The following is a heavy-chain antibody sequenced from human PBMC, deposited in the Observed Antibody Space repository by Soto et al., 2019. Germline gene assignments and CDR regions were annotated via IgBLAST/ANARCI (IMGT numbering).Heavy chain of an antibody. CDR3: AREDETSNYFDY. CDR2: IYYTGTT. D-gene: IGHD2-2*01. V-gene: IGHV4-31*03. J-gene: IGHJ4*02. Sequence: QVHLQESGPGLVKPSQALSLICTVSGGSISSGGHYWSWIRQHPGKGLEWIGYIYYTGTTYYNPSLRSRLTISVDSSRNQFSLRLSSVTAADTAVYYCAREDETSNYFDYCGQGTLVTVSS. CDR1: GGSISSGGHY.